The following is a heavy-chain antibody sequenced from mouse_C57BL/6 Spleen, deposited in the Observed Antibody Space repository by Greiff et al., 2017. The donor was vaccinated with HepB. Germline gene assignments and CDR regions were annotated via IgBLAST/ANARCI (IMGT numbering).Heavy chain of an antibody. V-gene: IGHV5-4*01. D-gene: IGHD4-1*01. J-gene: IGHJ4*01. CDR1: GFTFSSYA. Sequence: EVQGVESGGGLVKPGGSLKLSCAASGFTFSSYAMSWVRQTPEKRLEWVATISDGGSYTYYPDNVKGRFTISRDNAKNNLYLQMSHLKSEDTAMYYCARELEDAMDYWGQGTSVTVSS. CDR2: ISDGGSYT. CDR3: ARELEDAMDY.